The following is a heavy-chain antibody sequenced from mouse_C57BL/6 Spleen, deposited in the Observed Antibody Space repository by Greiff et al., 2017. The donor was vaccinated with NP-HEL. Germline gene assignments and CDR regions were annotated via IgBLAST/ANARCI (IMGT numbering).Heavy chain of an antibody. CDR2: ISSGSSTI. CDR1: GFTFSDYG. Sequence: EVKVVESGGGLVKPGGSLKLSCAASGFTFSDYGMHWVRQAPEKGLEWVAYISSGSSTIYYADTEKGRFTISRDNAKNTLFLQMTSLRSEDTAMYYCARNWDEGFAYWGQGTLVTVSA. D-gene: IGHD4-1*01. CDR3: ARNWDEGFAY. J-gene: IGHJ3*01. V-gene: IGHV5-17*01.